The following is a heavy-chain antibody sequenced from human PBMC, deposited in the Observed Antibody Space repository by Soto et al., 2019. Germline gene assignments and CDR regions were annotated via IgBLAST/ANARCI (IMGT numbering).Heavy chain of an antibody. J-gene: IGHJ4*02. V-gene: IGHV4-30-2*01. D-gene: IGHD3-22*01. CDR1: GGSISSGGYS. CDR2: MYHSGST. CDR3: ARLSLKGNYAN. Sequence: SETLSLTCAVSGGSISSGGYSWSWIRQPPGKGREWIGYMYHSGSTYYNPPFMGRVTISVDTPKTSFSLELSSGPAAEAAVYYCARLSLKGNYANWGQETLVTVSS.